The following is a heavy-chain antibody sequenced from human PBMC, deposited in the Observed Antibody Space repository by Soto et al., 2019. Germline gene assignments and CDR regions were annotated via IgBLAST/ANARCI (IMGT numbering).Heavy chain of an antibody. CDR1: GFTFSSYA. CDR3: AREPPTEYSGYDYLPSDYFDY. J-gene: IGHJ4*02. V-gene: IGHV3-30-3*01. Sequence: GGSLRLSCAASGFTFSSYAMHWVRQAPGKGLEWVAVISYDGSNKYYADSVKGRFTISRDNSKNTLYLQMNSLRAEDTAVYYCAREPPTEYSGYDYLPSDYFDYWGQGTLVTVSS. D-gene: IGHD5-12*01. CDR2: ISYDGSNK.